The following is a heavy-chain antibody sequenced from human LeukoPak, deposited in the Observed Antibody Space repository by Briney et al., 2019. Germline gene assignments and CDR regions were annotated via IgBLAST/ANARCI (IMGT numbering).Heavy chain of an antibody. J-gene: IGHJ4*02. Sequence: ASVKVSCKVSGYTLTELSMHWVRQAPGKGLEWMGGFGPEDGETIYAQKFQGRVTMTEDTSTDTAYMELSSLRSEDTAVYYCATDRIGYYDSSGLKFWGQGTLVTVSS. CDR1: GYTLTELS. D-gene: IGHD3-22*01. CDR2: FGPEDGET. V-gene: IGHV1-24*01. CDR3: ATDRIGYYDSSGLKF.